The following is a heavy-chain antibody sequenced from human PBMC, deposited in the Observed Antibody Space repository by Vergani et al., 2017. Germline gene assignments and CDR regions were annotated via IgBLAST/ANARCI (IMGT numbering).Heavy chain of an antibody. Sequence: QVQLHESGPGLVKPSQTLSLTCTVSGGSIRSTFYYWGWIRQPPGKGLEWIGRIHSSGTTNYNPSLKSRVTLSVDTSKNQLSLRMTSVTAADTAVYYCARDSWTSELRGVYWFDTWGQGTLVSVSS. D-gene: IGHD3-10*01. CDR1: GGSIRSTFYY. CDR3: ARDSWTSELRGVYWFDT. V-gene: IGHV4-61*02. J-gene: IGHJ5*02. CDR2: IHSSGTT.